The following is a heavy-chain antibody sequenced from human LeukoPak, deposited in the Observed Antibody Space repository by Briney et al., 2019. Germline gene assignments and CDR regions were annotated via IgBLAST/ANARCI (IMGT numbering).Heavy chain of an antibody. D-gene: IGHD3-3*01. Sequence: GGSLRLSCAASGFTFSSYAMSWVRQAPGKGLERVSAISGSGGSTYYADSVKGRFTISRDNSKNTLYLQMNSLRAEDTAVYYCAKRIYDFWSGYYRRAENHFDYWGQGTLVTVSS. CDR1: GFTFSSYA. CDR2: ISGSGGST. CDR3: AKRIYDFWSGYYRRAENHFDY. V-gene: IGHV3-23*01. J-gene: IGHJ4*02.